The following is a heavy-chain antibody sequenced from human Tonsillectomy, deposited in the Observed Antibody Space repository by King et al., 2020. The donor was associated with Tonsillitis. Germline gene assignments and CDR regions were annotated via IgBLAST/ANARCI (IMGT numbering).Heavy chain of an antibody. CDR3: ARVWECDYVWGSYRYCFDI. D-gene: IGHD3-16*02. CDR2: NNNNTGNQ. J-gene: IGHJ3*02. Sequence: QLVQSGSELKKPGASVKVYCKASGYTFNSYAMNWVRQAPGQGLEWMGWNNNNTGNQTYAQGYTGRFVFSMDNSVSTAYLQISRLKADDTAVYYFARVWECDYVWGSYRYCFDIWGQGTMVTVSS. V-gene: IGHV7-4-1*02. CDR1: GYTFNSYA.